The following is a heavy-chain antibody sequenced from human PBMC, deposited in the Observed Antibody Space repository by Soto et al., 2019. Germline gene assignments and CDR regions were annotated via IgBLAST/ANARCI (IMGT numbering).Heavy chain of an antibody. Sequence: GASVKLSSKASGYTFTSYGISWVRQAPGQGLEWMGWISAYNGNTNYAQKLQGRVTMTTDTSTSTAYMELRSLRSDDTAVYYCSRDGGYDFWSGSPLLFDLWGQGSLVTVSS. CDR3: SRDGGYDFWSGSPLLFDL. CDR2: ISAYNGNT. J-gene: IGHJ5*02. D-gene: IGHD3-3*01. V-gene: IGHV1-18*01. CDR1: GYTFTSYG.